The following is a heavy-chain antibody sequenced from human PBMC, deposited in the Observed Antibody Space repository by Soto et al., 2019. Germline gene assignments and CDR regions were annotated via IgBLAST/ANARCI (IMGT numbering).Heavy chain of an antibody. Sequence: QVQLQESGPGLVKPSETLSLTCTVSGGSISVYYWSWIRQPPGKGLEWIGYIYYSGSTNYNPSLXSRVXIXLDTSKNQFSLKLSSVTAADTAVYYCARGGWRHIDYWGQGTLVTVSS. CDR2: IYYSGST. J-gene: IGHJ4*02. V-gene: IGHV4-59*08. D-gene: IGHD3-3*01. CDR1: GGSISVYY. CDR3: ARGGWRHIDY.